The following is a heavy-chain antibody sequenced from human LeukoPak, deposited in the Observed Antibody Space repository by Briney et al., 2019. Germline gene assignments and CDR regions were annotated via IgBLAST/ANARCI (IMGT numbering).Heavy chain of an antibody. V-gene: IGHV3-23*01. Sequence: GGSLRLSCAASKFTFSTFSMSWVRQAPGKGLEWVSSISGSGGYTYYADSVKGRFTISRDNSKNTLFLQMNSLRAEDTAVYYCARASPGYCTNGVCHLNWFDPWGQGTLVTVSS. CDR1: KFTFSTFS. CDR2: ISGSGGYT. J-gene: IGHJ5*02. CDR3: ARASPGYCTNGVCHLNWFDP. D-gene: IGHD2-8*01.